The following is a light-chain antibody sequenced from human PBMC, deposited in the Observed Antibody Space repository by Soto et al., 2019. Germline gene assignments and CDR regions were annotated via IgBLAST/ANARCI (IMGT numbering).Light chain of an antibody. CDR3: SSYAGSNVL. J-gene: IGLJ2*01. V-gene: IGLV2-8*01. CDR1: SSDVGGYNF. Sequence: QSALTQPPSASVSPGQSVTISCTGTSSDVGGYNFVSWYQQHPDKAPKLIISEVSKRPSGVPDRFSGSKSGNTASLTVSGLQAEDEADYYCSSYAGSNVLFGGGTKLTVL. CDR2: EVS.